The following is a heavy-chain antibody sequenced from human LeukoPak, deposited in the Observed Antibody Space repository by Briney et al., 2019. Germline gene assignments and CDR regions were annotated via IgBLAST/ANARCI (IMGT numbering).Heavy chain of an antibody. V-gene: IGHV4-61*02. CDR3: ARAERAVAGTGYSDP. CDR2: IYTSGST. D-gene: IGHD6-19*01. J-gene: IGHJ5*02. Sequence: SQTLSLTCTVSGGSISSGSYYWSWIRQPAGKGLEWIGRIYTSGSTNYNPSLKSRVTISVDTSKNQFSLKLSSVTAADTAVYYCARAERAVAGTGYSDPWGQGTLVTVSS. CDR1: GGSISSGSYY.